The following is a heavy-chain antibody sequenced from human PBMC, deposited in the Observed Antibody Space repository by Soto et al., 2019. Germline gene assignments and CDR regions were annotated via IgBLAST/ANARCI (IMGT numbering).Heavy chain of an antibody. CDR1: GFTFSSYW. J-gene: IGHJ6*02. D-gene: IGHD5-12*01. V-gene: IGHV3-74*01. Sequence: GGSLRFSCAASGFTFSSYWMHWVRQAPGKGLVWVSRINSDGSSTSYADSVKGRFTISRDNAKNTLYLQMNSLRAEDTAVYYCATSPGDGYNPDYYYYGMDVWGQGTTVTVSS. CDR3: ATSPGDGYNPDYYYYGMDV. CDR2: INSDGSST.